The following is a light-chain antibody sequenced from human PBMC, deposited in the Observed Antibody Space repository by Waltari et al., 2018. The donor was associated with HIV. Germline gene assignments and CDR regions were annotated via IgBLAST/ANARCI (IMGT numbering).Light chain of an antibody. J-gene: IGLJ2*01. CDR1: SSDVSGYNY. CDR2: EVS. CDR3: SSYTSSSTYVV. Sequence: QSALTQPASVSGSPGQSITISCTGTSSDVSGYNYVSWYQQHPGKAPKLMIYEVSNRPSGVSNRFSGSKSGNTASLTISGLQADDEADYYCSSYTSSSTYVVFGGGTKLTVL. V-gene: IGLV2-14*01.